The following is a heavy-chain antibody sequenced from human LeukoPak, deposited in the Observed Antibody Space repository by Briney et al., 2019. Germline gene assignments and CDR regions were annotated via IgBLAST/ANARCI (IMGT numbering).Heavy chain of an antibody. CDR2: ISGSGGST. CDR1: GFTFSSYA. V-gene: IGHV3-23*01. Sequence: GGSLGLSCAASGFTFSSYAMSWVRQAPGKGLEWVSAISGSGGSTYYADSVKGRFTISRDNSKNTLYLQMNSLRAEDTAVYYCAKGLSGSYHTYYYYMDVGGKGTTVTVSS. J-gene: IGHJ6*03. D-gene: IGHD1-26*01. CDR3: AKGLSGSYHTYYYYMDV.